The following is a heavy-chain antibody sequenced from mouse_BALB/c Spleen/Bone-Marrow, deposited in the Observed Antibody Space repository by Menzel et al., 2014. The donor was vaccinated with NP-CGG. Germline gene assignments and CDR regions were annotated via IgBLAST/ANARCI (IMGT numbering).Heavy chain of an antibody. V-gene: IGHV1-69*02. Sequence: VQLQQSGAELVRPGASVKLSCKTSGYTFTSYWINWVKQRPGQGLEWIGNIFPSDSYSNYNQKFKDKDTLTVDKSSSTAYMHLTSPTSEDSAVYYCTRGKGYTLDYWGQGTSVTVSS. CDR3: TRGKGYTLDY. CDR2: IFPSDSYS. J-gene: IGHJ4*01. CDR1: GYTFTSYW.